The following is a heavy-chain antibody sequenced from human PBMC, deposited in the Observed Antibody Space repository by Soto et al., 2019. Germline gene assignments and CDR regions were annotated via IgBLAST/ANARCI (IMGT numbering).Heavy chain of an antibody. Sequence: ASVKVSCKASGYTFTSYYMHWVRQAPGQGLEWMGIINPSGGSTSYAQKFQGRVTMTRDTSTSTVYMELSSLRSEDTAVYYCARDKIAAAGRPHYYYYYYMDVWGKGTTVTVSS. V-gene: IGHV1-46*03. CDR3: ARDKIAAAGRPHYYYYYYMDV. D-gene: IGHD6-13*01. CDR1: GYTFTSYY. CDR2: INPSGGST. J-gene: IGHJ6*03.